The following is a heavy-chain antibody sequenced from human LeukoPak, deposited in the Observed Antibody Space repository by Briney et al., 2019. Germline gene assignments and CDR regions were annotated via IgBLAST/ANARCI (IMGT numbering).Heavy chain of an antibody. CDR1: GGSISSSSSY. J-gene: IGHJ4*02. CDR2: IYYSGST. CDR3: ASSYYYDSKAFDY. V-gene: IGHV4-39*01. D-gene: IGHD3-22*01. Sequence: SETLSLTCTVSGGSISSSSSYWGWIRQPPGKGLEWIGSIYYSGSTYYNPSLKSRVTISVDTSKNQFSLKLSSVTAADTAVYYCASSYYYDSKAFDYWGQGTLVTVSS.